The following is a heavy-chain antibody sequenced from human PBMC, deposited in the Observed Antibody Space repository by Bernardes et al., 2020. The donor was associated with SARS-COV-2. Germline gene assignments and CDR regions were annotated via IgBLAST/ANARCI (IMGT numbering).Heavy chain of an antibody. D-gene: IGHD3-9*01. CDR3: TTDGAVNPDWFYYYYGMDV. CDR2: IKSKTDGGTT. V-gene: IGHV3-15*07. CDR1: GFTFSNAW. Sequence: GGSLSLSCAASGFTFSNAWMNWVRQAPGKGLEWVGRIKSKTDGGTTDYPAPVKGRFTISRDDSKYTLYLQMNSLKTEDTAVYYCTTDGAVNPDWFYYYYGMDVWGQGTTVTVSS. J-gene: IGHJ6*02.